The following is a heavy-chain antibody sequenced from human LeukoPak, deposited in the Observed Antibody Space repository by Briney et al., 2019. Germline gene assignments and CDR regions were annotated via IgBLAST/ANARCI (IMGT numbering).Heavy chain of an antibody. CDR3: ARRFDP. J-gene: IGHJ5*02. Sequence: PGGSLRLSCAASGFSFTAYSMNWVRQAPGRGLEWISYIGPGGDIYYADSVTGRFTVSRDTAKNSLYLQMNGLRLEDTAVYYCARRFDPWGQGTLVTVSS. V-gene: IGHV3-48*01. D-gene: IGHD3-3*01. CDR2: IGPGGDI. CDR1: GFSFTAYS.